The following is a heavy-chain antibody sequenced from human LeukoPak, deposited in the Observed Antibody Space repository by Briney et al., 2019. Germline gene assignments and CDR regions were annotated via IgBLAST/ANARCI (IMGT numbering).Heavy chain of an antibody. J-gene: IGHJ4*02. CDR2: INSDGSST. V-gene: IGHV3-74*01. Sequence: PVGSLRLSCAASGFTFSSYWMHWVRQAPGKGLVWVSVINSDGSSTSYADSVKGRFTISRDNAKNTLYLQMNSLRAEDTAVYYCASASGPSPGFDYWGQGTLVTVSS. D-gene: IGHD7-27*01. CDR3: ASASGPSPGFDY. CDR1: GFTFSSYW.